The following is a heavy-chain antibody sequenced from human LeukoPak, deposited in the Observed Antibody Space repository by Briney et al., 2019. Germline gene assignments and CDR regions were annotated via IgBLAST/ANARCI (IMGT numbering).Heavy chain of an antibody. CDR1: GYTFTSYG. J-gene: IGHJ3*02. CDR3: ARVGSSSGLGAFDI. V-gene: IGHV1-18*01. CDR2: INAGNGNT. Sequence: ASVKVSCKASGYTFTSYGISWVRQAPGQGLEWMGWINAGNGNTKYSQKFQGRVTITRDTSASTAYMELSSLRSEDTAVYYCARVGSSSGLGAFDIWGQGTMVTVSS. D-gene: IGHD6-6*01.